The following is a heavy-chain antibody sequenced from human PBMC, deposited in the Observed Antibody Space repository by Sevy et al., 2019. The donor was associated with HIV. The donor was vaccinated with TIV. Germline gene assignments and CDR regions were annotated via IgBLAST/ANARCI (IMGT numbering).Heavy chain of an antibody. CDR3: VRDYAVAFDH. CDR2: IRAENSGT. J-gene: IGHJ4*01. CDR1: GFDFRTYP. V-gene: IGHV3-48*04. Sequence: GGSLRLSCVASGFDFRTYPMNWVRQAPGKGLEWISNIRAENSGTNYADSVKGRFTVSRDNAQNSLYLQMYSLRVEDSAVYYCVRDYAVAFDHWGHGVLVTVSS. D-gene: IGHD4-17*01.